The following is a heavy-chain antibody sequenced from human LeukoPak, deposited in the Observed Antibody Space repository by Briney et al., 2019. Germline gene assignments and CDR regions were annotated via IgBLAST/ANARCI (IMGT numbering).Heavy chain of an antibody. CDR2: IKQDGSEK. CDR1: GFTFSTYW. V-gene: IGHV3-7*03. J-gene: IGHJ4*02. Sequence: GGSLRLSCAASGFTFSTYWMSWVRQAPGKGLEWVANIKQDGSEKYYVDSVKGRFTISRDNAKNTLYLQLNSLRAEDTAVYYCAKAGGWTNYFDYWGQGTLVTVSS. CDR3: AKAGGWTNYFDY. D-gene: IGHD6-19*01.